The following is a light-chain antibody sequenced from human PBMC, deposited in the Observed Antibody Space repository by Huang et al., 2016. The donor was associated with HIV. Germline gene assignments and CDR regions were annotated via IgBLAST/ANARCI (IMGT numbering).Light chain of an antibody. CDR3: QQGYSALIT. CDR2: SAS. V-gene: IGKV1-39*01. Sequence: DILLTQSPSSLSASVGDRVTITCRASQNINTYLNWYQQKPGKAPNLLIHSASTLQTGVPSRFIGSGYGTDFTLTVNSLQPEDSATYYCQQGYSALITFGQGTRL. J-gene: IGKJ5*01. CDR1: QNINTY.